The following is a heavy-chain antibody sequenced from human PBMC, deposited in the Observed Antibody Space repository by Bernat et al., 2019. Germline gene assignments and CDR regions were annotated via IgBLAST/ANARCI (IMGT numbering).Heavy chain of an antibody. CDR1: GYTFTSYG. D-gene: IGHD3-16*01. Sequence: QVQLVQSGAEVKKPGASEKVSCKASGYTFTSYGISWVRQAPGQGLEWMGWISAYNGNTNYAQKLQGRITMTTDTSTSTAYMRLRGLRSDDTAVYYCARDQAGLGELPIDYWGQGTLVTVSS. CDR3: ARDQAGLGELPIDY. CDR2: ISAYNGNT. V-gene: IGHV1-18*01. J-gene: IGHJ4*02.